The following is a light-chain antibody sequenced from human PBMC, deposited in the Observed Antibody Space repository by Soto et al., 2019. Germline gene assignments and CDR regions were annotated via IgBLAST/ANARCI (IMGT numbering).Light chain of an antibody. V-gene: IGLV2-14*01. CDR3: RSYTAGSTRWV. CDR2: EVS. Sequence: QSALTQPASVSGSPGQSITISCTGTSSDVGGYNDVSWYQQHPGKAPKLMIYEVSNRPSGVTNRFSGSKSGNTASLAISGLQAEDEADYYCRSYTAGSTRWVFGGGTKLTVL. CDR1: SSDVGGYND. J-gene: IGLJ3*02.